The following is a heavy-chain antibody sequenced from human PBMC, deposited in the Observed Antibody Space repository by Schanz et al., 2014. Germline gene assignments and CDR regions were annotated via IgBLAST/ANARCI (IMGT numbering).Heavy chain of an antibody. CDR3: ARDSRPNYDFLTAYYSIDY. V-gene: IGHV3-30-3*01. D-gene: IGHD3-9*01. J-gene: IGHJ4*02. CDR2: ISNDGSIK. Sequence: GQLAESGGGLVQPGGSLRLSCAVSGFTVSSNHMHWVRQAPGKGLEWVALISNDGSIKYYAGSVKGRFSISRDYSKNTLYLQMSSLRAEDTAVYYCARDSRPNYDFLTAYYSIDYWGQGTLVTVSS. CDR1: GFTVSSNH.